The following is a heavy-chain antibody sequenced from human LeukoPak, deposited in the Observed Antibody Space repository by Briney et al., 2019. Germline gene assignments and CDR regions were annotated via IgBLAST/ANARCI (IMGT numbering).Heavy chain of an antibody. D-gene: IGHD5-12*01. Sequence: SETLSLTYTVSGGSISSYYWSWIRQPPGKGLEWIGYNYYSGSTNYNPSLKSRVTISVDTSKNQFSLKLSSVTAADTAVYYCARVSGYDWESFYDYWGQGTLVTVSS. J-gene: IGHJ4*02. V-gene: IGHV4-59*01. CDR1: GGSISSYY. CDR2: NYYSGST. CDR3: ARVSGYDWESFYDY.